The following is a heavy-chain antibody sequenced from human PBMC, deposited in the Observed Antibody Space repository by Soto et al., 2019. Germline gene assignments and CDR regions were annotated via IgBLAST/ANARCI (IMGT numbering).Heavy chain of an antibody. D-gene: IGHD4-17*01. J-gene: IGHJ4*02. V-gene: IGHV3-30-3*01. Sequence: QVQLVESGGGVVQPGRSLRLSCAASGFTFSSYAMHWVRQAPGKGLEWVAVISYDGSNKYYADSVKGRFTISRDNSKNTLYLQTNSLRAEDTAVYYCARVGDYGGSPIDYWGQGTLVTVSS. CDR3: ARVGDYGGSPIDY. CDR1: GFTFSSYA. CDR2: ISYDGSNK.